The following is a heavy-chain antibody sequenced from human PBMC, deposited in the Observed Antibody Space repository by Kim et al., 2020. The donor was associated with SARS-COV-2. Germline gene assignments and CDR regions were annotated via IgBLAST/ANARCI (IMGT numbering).Heavy chain of an antibody. CDR2: SSGNT. J-gene: IGHJ4*02. Sequence: SSGNTGYAQKLQGRVTMTWNTAINTAYMERSSLRSEDTAVYYCARGVIDFWGQGTLVTVSS. V-gene: IGHV1-8*01. CDR3: ARGVIDF.